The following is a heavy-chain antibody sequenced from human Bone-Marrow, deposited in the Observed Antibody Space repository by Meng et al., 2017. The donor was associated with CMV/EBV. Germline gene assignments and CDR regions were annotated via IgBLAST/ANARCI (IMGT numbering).Heavy chain of an antibody. D-gene: IGHD6-19*01. CDR2: ISYDGSNK. V-gene: IGHV3-30-3*01. Sequence: GGSLRLSCAASGFTFSSYAMHWVRQAPGKGLEWVAVISYDGSNKYYADSVKGRFTISRDNSKNTLYLQMNSLRAEDTAVYYCSTKGQWLADYWGQGTRVTGSS. J-gene: IGHJ4*02. CDR3: STKGQWLADY. CDR1: GFTFSSYA.